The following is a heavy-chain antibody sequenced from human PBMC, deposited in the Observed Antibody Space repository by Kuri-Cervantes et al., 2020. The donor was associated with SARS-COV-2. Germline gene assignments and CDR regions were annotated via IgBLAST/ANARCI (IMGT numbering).Heavy chain of an antibody. V-gene: IGHV1-69*06. CDR2: IIPIFGTA. CDR3: ARSGYTVVTPDY. J-gene: IGHJ4*02. CDR1: GGTFSSYA. D-gene: IGHD4-23*01. Sequence: SVKVSCKASGGTFSSYAISWVRQAPGQGLEWMGGIIPIFGTANYAQKFQGRVTITADKSTSTAYMELSSLRSEDTAMYYCARSGYTVVTPDYWGQGTLVTVSS.